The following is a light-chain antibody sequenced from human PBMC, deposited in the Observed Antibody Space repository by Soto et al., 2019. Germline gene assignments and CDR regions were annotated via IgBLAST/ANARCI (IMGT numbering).Light chain of an antibody. Sequence: QSALTQPPSASGSPGQSVTISCTGTSSDVGGSNYVSWYQHHPGKAPKLMIYEVSKRPSGVSDRFSGCKSGNTASLTVSGLQAEDEADYYCSSDAGSNNLVFGGGTKLTVL. CDR2: EVS. CDR3: SSDAGSNNLV. J-gene: IGLJ3*02. V-gene: IGLV2-8*01. CDR1: SSDVGGSNY.